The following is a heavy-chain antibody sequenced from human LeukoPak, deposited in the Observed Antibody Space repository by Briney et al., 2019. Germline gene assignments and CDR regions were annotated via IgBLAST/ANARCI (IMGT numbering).Heavy chain of an antibody. J-gene: IGHJ4*02. CDR3: AKESGKFDY. CDR2: ISADGGST. V-gene: IGHV3-43*02. Sequence: GGSLRLSCVASGLNFDDSAMHWVRQAPGKGLEWVSLISADGGSTFSADSVKGRFSISRDNSKNSLHLQMNSLRSEDTAMYYCAKESGKFDYWGQGTLVAVSS. CDR1: GLNFDDSA.